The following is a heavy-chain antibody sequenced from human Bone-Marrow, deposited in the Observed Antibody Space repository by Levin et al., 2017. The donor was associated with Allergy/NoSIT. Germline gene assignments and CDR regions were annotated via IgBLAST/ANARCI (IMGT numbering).Heavy chain of an antibody. CDR2: ISGSGGST. CDR1: GFTFSSYA. V-gene: IGHV3-23*01. D-gene: IGHD4-23*01. CDR3: AKSGIWEGGYGGAFDI. J-gene: IGHJ3*02. Sequence: GGSLRLSCAASGFTFSSYAMSWVRQAPGKGLEWVSAISGSGGSTYYADSVKGRFTISRDNSKNTLYLQMNSLRAEDTAVYYCAKSGIWEGGYGGAFDIWGQGTMVTVSS.